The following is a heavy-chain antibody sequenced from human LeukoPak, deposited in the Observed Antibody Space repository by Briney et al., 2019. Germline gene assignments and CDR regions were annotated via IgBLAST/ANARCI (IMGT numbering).Heavy chain of an antibody. V-gene: IGHV1-2*02. J-gene: IGHJ1*01. CDR1: GYTFTGYY. CDR3: ASSYYYDSSGPPYFQH. CDR2: INPNSGGT. Sequence: ASVKVFCKASGYTFTGYYMHWVRQAPGQGLEWMGWINPNSGGTNYAQKFQGRVTMTRDTSISTAYMELSRLRSDDTAVYYCASSYYYDSSGPPYFQHWGQGTLVTVSS. D-gene: IGHD3-22*01.